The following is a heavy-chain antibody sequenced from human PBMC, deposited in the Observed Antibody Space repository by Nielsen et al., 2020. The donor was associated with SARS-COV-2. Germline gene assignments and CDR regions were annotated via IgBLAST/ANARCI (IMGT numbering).Heavy chain of an antibody. CDR3: ARMYYYGSSNVGRYYFDY. D-gene: IGHD3-10*01. Sequence: WVRQAPGQGLEWMGRIIPILDIANYAQNFQGRVTITADKSTTTAYMELSSLRSEDTAVYYRARMYYYGSSNVGRYYFDYWGQGTLVTVSS. J-gene: IGHJ4*02. CDR2: IIPILDIA. V-gene: IGHV1-69*02.